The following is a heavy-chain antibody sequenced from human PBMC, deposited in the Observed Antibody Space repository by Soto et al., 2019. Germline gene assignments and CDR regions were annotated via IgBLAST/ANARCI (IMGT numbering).Heavy chain of an antibody. CDR2: INWNDDE. CDR1: GFSLNTRAVG. D-gene: IGHD2-15*01. CDR3: AHRHDLGGFDI. V-gene: IGHV2-5*01. J-gene: IGHJ3*02. Sequence: QITLKASGPTLVKPTQTLTLTFTFSGFSLNTRAVGVGWIRQAPGKALEWLELINWNDDERYSPSLKDRLTITKDTSKNHVDLTMTNIGPVDTATYYCAHRHDLGGFDIWGQGTAVTVSS.